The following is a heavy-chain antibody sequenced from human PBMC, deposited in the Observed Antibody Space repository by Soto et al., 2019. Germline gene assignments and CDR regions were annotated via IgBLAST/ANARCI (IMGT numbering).Heavy chain of an antibody. CDR2: IIPISGTA. J-gene: IGHJ6*02. Sequence: AVKVSCKASGGTFSSYAISWVRQAPGQGLEWMGGIIPISGTANYAQKFQGRVTITADESTSTAYMELSSLRSEDTAVYYCARDCTNGVCFYYYGMDVWGQGTTVTVSS. V-gene: IGHV1-69*13. CDR3: ARDCTNGVCFYYYGMDV. CDR1: GGTFSSYA. D-gene: IGHD2-8*01.